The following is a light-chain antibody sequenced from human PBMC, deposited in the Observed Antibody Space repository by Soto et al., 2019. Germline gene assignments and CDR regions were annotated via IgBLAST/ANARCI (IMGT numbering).Light chain of an antibody. V-gene: IGKV3-20*01. J-gene: IGKJ1*01. Sequence: EIVMTQSPATLSVSPGERATLSCRASQSVSSNLAWYQQKPGQAPRLLISGASIRATATPDRFSGSGSGTDFTLTISRLEPEDFAVYYCQQYGSSGTFGQGTKVDIK. CDR3: QQYGSSGT. CDR2: GAS. CDR1: QSVSSN.